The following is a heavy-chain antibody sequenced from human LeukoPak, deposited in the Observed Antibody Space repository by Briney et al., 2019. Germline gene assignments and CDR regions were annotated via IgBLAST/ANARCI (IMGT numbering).Heavy chain of an antibody. J-gene: IGHJ3*02. CDR2: VSGHNGNR. Sequence: ASVKVSCKASGYTFTTYGISWMRQAPGQGLEWVGWVSGHNGNRNYAQKLQGRVTVTTDTSTTTAYMELRSLRSDDTAVYYCARDTSYDFWSDPTELFDIWGQGTMVTVSS. CDR3: ARDTSYDFWSDPTELFDI. D-gene: IGHD3-3*01. CDR1: GYTFTTYG. V-gene: IGHV1-18*01.